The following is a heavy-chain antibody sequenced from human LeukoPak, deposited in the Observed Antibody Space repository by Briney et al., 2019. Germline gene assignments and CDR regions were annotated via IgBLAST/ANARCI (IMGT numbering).Heavy chain of an antibody. D-gene: IGHD1-7*01. Sequence: SGPTLVNPTQTLTLTCTFSEFSLSTSGMRVSWIRQPPEKALEWLARIDWDDDKFYSTSLKTRLTISKDTSKNQVVLTMTNMDPVDTATYYCARMPLTGTTDYDAFDIWGQGTMVTVSS. CDR2: IDWDDDK. CDR3: ARMPLTGTTDYDAFDI. CDR1: EFSLSTSGMR. J-gene: IGHJ3*02. V-gene: IGHV2-70*04.